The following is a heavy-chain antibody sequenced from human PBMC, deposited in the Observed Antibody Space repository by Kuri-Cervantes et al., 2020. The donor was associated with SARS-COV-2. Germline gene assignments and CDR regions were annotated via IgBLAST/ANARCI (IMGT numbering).Heavy chain of an antibody. CDR2: VNHSGST. Sequence: GSLRLSCAYYGESFSGYYWNWVRQPPGKGLEWIGEVNHSGSTNYNSSLKSRVTMSVDTSTKQFSLNLNSVTAADTAVYYCARERPSVVVPAAIFQGPYYYYYMDVWGKGTTVTVSS. CDR1: GESFSGYY. D-gene: IGHD2-2*02. J-gene: IGHJ6*03. V-gene: IGHV4-34*01. CDR3: ARERPSVVVPAAIFQGPYYYYYMDV.